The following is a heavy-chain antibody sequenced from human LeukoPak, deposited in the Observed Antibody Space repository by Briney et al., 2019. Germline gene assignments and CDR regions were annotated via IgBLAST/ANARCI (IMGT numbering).Heavy chain of an antibody. V-gene: IGHV1-2*02. Sequence: GASVKVSCKASGYIFTGYDMHWVRQAPGKGLEWMGYVNPNTGDTNYAQEFQGRVTMTRDMSISTAYMELSSLTSDDTAVYYCARDIPNSGYTSDHWGQGTPVTVSS. CDR1: GYIFTGYD. CDR3: ARDIPNSGYTSDH. CDR2: VNPNTGDT. J-gene: IGHJ5*02. D-gene: IGHD6-25*01.